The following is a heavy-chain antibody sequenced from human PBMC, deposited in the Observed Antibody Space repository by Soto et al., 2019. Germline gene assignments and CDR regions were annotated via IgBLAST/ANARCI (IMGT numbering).Heavy chain of an antibody. CDR3: AKGVEVGGFGEFYGMDV. Sequence: GGSLRLSCAASGFTFSSYAMSWVRQAPGKGLEWVSAISGSGGSTYYADSVKGRFTISRDNSKNTLYLQMNSLRAEDTAVYYCAKGVEVGGFGEFYGMDVWGQGTTVTVSS. V-gene: IGHV3-23*01. CDR2: ISGSGGST. J-gene: IGHJ6*02. D-gene: IGHD3-10*01. CDR1: GFTFSSYA.